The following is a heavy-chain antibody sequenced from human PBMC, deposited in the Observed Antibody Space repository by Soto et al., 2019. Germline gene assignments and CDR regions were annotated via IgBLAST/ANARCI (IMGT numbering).Heavy chain of an antibody. J-gene: IGHJ5*02. CDR1: GGPIDSSTSF. Sequence: AGTLSLSCSVSGGPIDSSTSFWGFLRLCPVMGLEWIAAVNYRRPAEYSTSLKSRVTISVDRSRNVLTLQMNYVTAPDTAVYYCANYFKSRLWFDTWGRGTLDTVGS. CDR3: ANYFKSRLWFDT. CDR2: VNYRRPA. D-gene: IGHD6-6*01. V-gene: IGHV4-39*02.